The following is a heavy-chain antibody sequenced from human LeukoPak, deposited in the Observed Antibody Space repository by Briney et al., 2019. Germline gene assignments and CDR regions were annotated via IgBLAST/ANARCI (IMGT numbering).Heavy chain of an antibody. D-gene: IGHD3-22*01. Sequence: GGSLRLSCAASGFTFSSYSMNWGRQAPGEGLEWVCALRGSGGMTYSADSVKGRFTISRDNSKDTLYLQMNSLRAEDTAIYYCAKGPFFCYDASGDNYFDSWSQGTLVTVSS. CDR3: AKGPFFCYDASGDNYFDS. CDR1: GFTFSSYS. V-gene: IGHV3-23*01. J-gene: IGHJ4*02. CDR2: LRGSGGMT.